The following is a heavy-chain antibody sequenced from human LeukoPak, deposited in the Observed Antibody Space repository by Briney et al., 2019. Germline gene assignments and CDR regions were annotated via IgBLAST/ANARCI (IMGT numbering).Heavy chain of an antibody. Sequence: ASVKVSCKASGYTFTGYYMQWVRQAPGQGLEWMGWINPNSGGTNYAQKFRGRVTMTRNTSISTAYMELSRLRSDDTAVYYCARGGEWLFHFDYWGQGTLVTVSS. V-gene: IGHV1-2*02. D-gene: IGHD3-3*01. CDR3: ARGGEWLFHFDY. CDR1: GYTFTGYY. J-gene: IGHJ4*02. CDR2: INPNSGGT.